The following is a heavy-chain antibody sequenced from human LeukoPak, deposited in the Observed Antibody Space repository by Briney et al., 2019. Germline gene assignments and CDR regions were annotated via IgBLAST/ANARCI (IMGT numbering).Heavy chain of an antibody. CDR2: ISSSSSYI. CDR1: GFTFSSYS. J-gene: IGHJ4*02. Sequence: GGSLRLSCAASGFTFSSYSMNWVRQAPGKGLEWVSSISSSSSYIYYADSVKGRFTISRDNAKNSLYLQMNSLRAEDTAVYYCARQRAWIGGHSYGTDYWGQGTLVTVSS. CDR3: ARQRAWIGGHSYGTDY. D-gene: IGHD5-18*01. V-gene: IGHV3-21*01.